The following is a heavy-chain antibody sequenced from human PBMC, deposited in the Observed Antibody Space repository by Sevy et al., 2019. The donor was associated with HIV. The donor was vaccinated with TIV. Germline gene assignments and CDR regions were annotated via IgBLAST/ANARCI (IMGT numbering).Heavy chain of an antibody. D-gene: IGHD6-6*01. V-gene: IGHV3-30*02. CDR3: AKDAQTSSSRPYYFDY. J-gene: IGHJ4*02. CDR2: IRYDGSNK. Sequence: GGSLRLSCAASGFTFSSYGMHWVRQAPGKGLEWVAFIRYDGSNKYYADSVKGRFTISRDNSKNTLYLQMNSLRAEDTAVYYCAKDAQTSSSRPYYFDYWGQRTLVTVSS. CDR1: GFTFSSYG.